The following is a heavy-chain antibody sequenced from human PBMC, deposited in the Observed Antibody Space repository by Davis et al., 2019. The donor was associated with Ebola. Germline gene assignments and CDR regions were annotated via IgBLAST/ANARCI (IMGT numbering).Heavy chain of an antibody. CDR1: GDTFTSYT. D-gene: IGHD4-17*01. CDR2: INAGNGDT. V-gene: IGHV1-3*01. CDR3: ARGSTPVPYY. Sequence: ASVKVSCKASGDTFTSYTIHWVRQAPGQGLEWMGWINAGNGDTKYSQKFEGRVTITRDTSASTAYMALRSLRSEDTAVYYCARGSTPVPYYWGQRTLVTVSS. J-gene: IGHJ4*02.